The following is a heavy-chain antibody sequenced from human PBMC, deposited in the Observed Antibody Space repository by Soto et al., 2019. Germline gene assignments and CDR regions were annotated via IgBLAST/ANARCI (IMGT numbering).Heavy chain of an antibody. V-gene: IGHV3-21*01. CDR2: ISSSSSYI. Sequence: EVQLVESGGGLVKPGGSLRLSCAASGFTFSSYSMNWVRQAPGKGLEWVSSISSSSSYIYYANSVKGRFTISRDNAKNPLYLQMNSLRAEDTAVYYCARVWAAAGLDYWGQGTLVTVSS. CDR1: GFTFSSYS. CDR3: ARVWAAAGLDY. J-gene: IGHJ4*02. D-gene: IGHD6-13*01.